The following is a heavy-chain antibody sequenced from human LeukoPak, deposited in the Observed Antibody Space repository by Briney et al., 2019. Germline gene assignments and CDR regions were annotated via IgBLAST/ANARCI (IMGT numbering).Heavy chain of an antibody. V-gene: IGHV3-7*01. CDR3: ARVGYSYGWDY. CDR1: GFTFSSYA. J-gene: IGHJ4*02. CDR2: IKQDGSEK. D-gene: IGHD5-18*01. Sequence: PGGALRLSCAASGFTFSSYAMSWGRQAPGKGVEWVAHIKQDGSEKYYVASVKGRFTISRDNAKNSLYLQMNSLRAEDTAVYYCARVGYSYGWDYWGQGTLVTVSS.